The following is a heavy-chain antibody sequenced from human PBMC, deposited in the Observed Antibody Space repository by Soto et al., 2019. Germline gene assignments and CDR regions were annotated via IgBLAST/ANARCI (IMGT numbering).Heavy chain of an antibody. Sequence: QVQLVESGGGVVQPGRSLRLSCAASGFTFSSYAMHWVRQAPGKGLEWVAVISYDGSNKYYADSVKGRFTISRDNSKNTLDLQMNSLRAEDTAVYYCARDDYGDYGLDYWGQGTLVTVSS. CDR2: ISYDGSNK. D-gene: IGHD4-17*01. V-gene: IGHV3-30-3*01. J-gene: IGHJ4*02. CDR1: GFTFSSYA. CDR3: ARDDYGDYGLDY.